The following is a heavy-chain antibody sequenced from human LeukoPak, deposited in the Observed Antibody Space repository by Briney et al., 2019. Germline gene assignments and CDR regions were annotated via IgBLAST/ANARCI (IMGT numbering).Heavy chain of an antibody. J-gene: IGHJ4*02. D-gene: IGHD4-23*01. CDR2: IYYSGSA. Sequence: SETLSLTCTVSGGSISSYQWSWIRQPPGKGLEWIGNIYYSGSANYNPSLKSRVIISVDTSKNQFSLKLSPVTAADTAVYYCARVGVDDSGNIIKYFFDYWGQGTLVTVSS. CDR1: GGSISSYQ. CDR3: ARVGVDDSGNIIKYFFDY. V-gene: IGHV4-59*01.